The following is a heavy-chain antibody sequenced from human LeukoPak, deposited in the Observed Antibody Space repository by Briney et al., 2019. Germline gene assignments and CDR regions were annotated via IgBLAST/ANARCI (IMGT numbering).Heavy chain of an antibody. Sequence: ASVKVSCKASGYTFTSYGISWVRQAPGQGLEWMGWISAYNGNTNYAQKLQGRVTMTTDTSTSTAYMELRSLRSEDTAVYYCATKSSGWRPWGAFDIWGQGTMVTVSS. J-gene: IGHJ3*02. D-gene: IGHD6-19*01. CDR1: GYTFTSYG. V-gene: IGHV1-18*01. CDR3: ATKSSGWRPWGAFDI. CDR2: ISAYNGNT.